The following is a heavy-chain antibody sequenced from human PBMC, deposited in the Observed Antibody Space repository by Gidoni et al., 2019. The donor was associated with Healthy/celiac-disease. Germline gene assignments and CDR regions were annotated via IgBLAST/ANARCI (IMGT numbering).Heavy chain of an antibody. CDR2: ISSSSSYI. D-gene: IGHD3-16*02. J-gene: IGHJ4*02. V-gene: IGHV3-21*01. CDR1: GFTFSSYS. Sequence: EVQLVESGGGLVKPGGSLRLSCAASGFTFSSYSMNWVRQAPGKGLEWVSSISSSSSYIDYADSVKGRFTISRDNAKNSLYLQMNSLRAEDTAVYYCARSYYDYVWGSYRYTGCFDYWGQGTLVTVSS. CDR3: ARSYYDYVWGSYRYTGCFDY.